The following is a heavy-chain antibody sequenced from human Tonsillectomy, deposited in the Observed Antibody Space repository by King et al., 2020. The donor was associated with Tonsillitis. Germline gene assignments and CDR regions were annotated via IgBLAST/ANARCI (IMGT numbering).Heavy chain of an antibody. V-gene: IGHV3-13*01. CDR3: VRAPEGSSPASSWYFDL. CDR1: GFTFSSYD. CDR2: IGTAGDT. J-gene: IGHJ2*01. D-gene: IGHD6-6*01. Sequence: VQLVESGGGLVQPGGSLRLSCAASGFTFSSYDMHWVRQATGKGLEWVSGIGTAGDTYYPGSVEGRFTISRENAKNSLYLQMNSLRAGDTAVYYCVRAPEGSSPASSWYFDLWGRGTLVTVSS.